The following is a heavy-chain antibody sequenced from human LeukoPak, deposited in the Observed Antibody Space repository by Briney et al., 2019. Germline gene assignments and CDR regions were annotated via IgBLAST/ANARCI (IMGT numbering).Heavy chain of an antibody. Sequence: GGSLRLSCVASGSTFSDYAMSWVRQAPGKGLEWVSGISDSGGSTYYADSVKGRCTISRDNSKNTVSLQMNNLRAEDTAVYFCARHDSFIPYWGQGTLVTVT. CDR1: GSTFSDYA. J-gene: IGHJ4*02. CDR3: ARHDSFIPY. V-gene: IGHV3-23*01. D-gene: IGHD3-16*02. CDR2: ISDSGGST.